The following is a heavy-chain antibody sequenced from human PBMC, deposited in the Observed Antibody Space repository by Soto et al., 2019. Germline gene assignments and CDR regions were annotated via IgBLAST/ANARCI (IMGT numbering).Heavy chain of an antibody. CDR3: AREDRGYYYYYYGMDV. CDR1: GGSIISGDYY. J-gene: IGHJ6*02. CDR2: IYYSGST. V-gene: IGHV4-30-4*01. Sequence: ASETLSLTCTVSGGSIISGDYYWSWIRQPPGKGLEWIGYIYYSGSTYYNPSLKSRVTISVDTSKNQFSLKLSSVTAADTAVYYCAREDRGYYYYYYGMDVWGQGTTVTVSS.